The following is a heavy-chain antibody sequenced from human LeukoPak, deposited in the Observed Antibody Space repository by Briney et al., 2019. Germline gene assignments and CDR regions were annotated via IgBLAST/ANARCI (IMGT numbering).Heavy chain of an antibody. D-gene: IGHD2-15*01. CDR2: ISSSGSTI. CDR3: ARILGDIVVVGEGAFDI. Sequence: GGSLRLYCAASGFTFSSYEMNWVRQAPGKGLEWVSYISSSGSTIYYADSVKGRFTISRDNAKNSLYLQMNSLRAEDTAVYYCARILGDIVVVGEGAFDIWGQGTMVTVSS. J-gene: IGHJ3*02. V-gene: IGHV3-48*03. CDR1: GFTFSSYE.